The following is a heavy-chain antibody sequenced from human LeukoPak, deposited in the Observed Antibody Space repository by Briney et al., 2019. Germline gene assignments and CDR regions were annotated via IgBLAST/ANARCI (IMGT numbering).Heavy chain of an antibody. CDR2: ISYDGSNK. J-gene: IGHJ4*02. Sequence: GGSLRLSCAASGFTFSSYAMHWVRQAPGKGLEWVAVISYDGSNKYYADSVKGRFTISRDNSKNTLYLQMNSLRAEDTAVYYCARWGGSRSSIDYWGQGTLVTVSS. CDR1: GFTFSSYA. CDR3: ARWGGSRSSIDY. V-gene: IGHV3-30-3*01. D-gene: IGHD3-10*01.